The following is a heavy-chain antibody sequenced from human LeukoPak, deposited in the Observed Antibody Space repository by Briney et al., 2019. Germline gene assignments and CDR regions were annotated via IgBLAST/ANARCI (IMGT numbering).Heavy chain of an antibody. CDR1: GGSFSGYY. CDR2: INRSGST. V-gene: IGHV4-34*01. J-gene: IGHJ5*02. CDR3: ARGGRWNYGWFDP. D-gene: IGHD1-7*01. Sequence: PSETLSLTCAVYGGSFSGYYWSWIRQPPGKGLEWIGEINRSGSTNYNPSLKSRVTISVDTSKNQFSLKLSSVTAADTAVYYCARGGRWNYGWFDPWGQGTLVTVSS.